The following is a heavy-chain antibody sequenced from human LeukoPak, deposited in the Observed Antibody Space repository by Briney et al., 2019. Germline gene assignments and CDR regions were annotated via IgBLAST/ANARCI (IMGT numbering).Heavy chain of an antibody. CDR3: ARVRSGYYLRFDY. V-gene: IGHV1-2*06. Sequence: RASVKVSCKASGYTFTGYYMHWVRQAPGQGLEWMGRINPNSGGTNYAQKFQGRVTMTRDTSISTAYMELSRLRSDDTAVYYCARVRSGYYLRFDYWGQGTLVTVSS. CDR1: GYTFTGYY. D-gene: IGHD3-3*01. CDR2: INPNSGGT. J-gene: IGHJ4*02.